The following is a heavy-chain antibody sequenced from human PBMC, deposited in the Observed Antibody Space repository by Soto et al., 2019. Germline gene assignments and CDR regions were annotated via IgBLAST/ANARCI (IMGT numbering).Heavy chain of an antibody. Sequence: EVQLLESGGGLVEPGGSLRVSCAVSGIIFSNAWMNWVRQAPGEGLEWVGRVKAKSAGETIDYAVPVKGRFTISRDDSENTLYLEMNSLKIEDTAVYYFTADLVGLSRIIDYWGQGTLVTVSS. CDR1: GIIFSNAW. CDR2: VKAKSAGETI. J-gene: IGHJ4*02. D-gene: IGHD2-2*01. V-gene: IGHV3-15*07. CDR3: TADLVGLSRIIDY.